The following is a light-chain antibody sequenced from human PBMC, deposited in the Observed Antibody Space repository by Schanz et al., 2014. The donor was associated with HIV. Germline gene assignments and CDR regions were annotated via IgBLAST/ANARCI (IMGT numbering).Light chain of an antibody. J-gene: IGLJ2*01. Sequence: QSVLTQPPSASGSPGQSVTISCTGTSSDVGGYKYVSWYQQHPGKAPKLLIYEVSKRPLGVPDRFSGSKSGNTASLTVSRLQAEDEADYYCCSYAGRCLFGGGTKLTVL. CDR1: SSDVGGYKY. V-gene: IGLV2-8*01. CDR3: CSYAGRCL. CDR2: EVS.